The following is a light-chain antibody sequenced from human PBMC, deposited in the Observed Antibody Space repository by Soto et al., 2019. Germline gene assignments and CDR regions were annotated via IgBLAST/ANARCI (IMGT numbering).Light chain of an antibody. V-gene: IGKV1-6*01. J-gene: IGKJ1*01. Sequence: IQMTQSPSSSSASVGDRVTITCRASQGISSDLGWYQQKPGEGPRLLIYNASTLQSGVPSRFNGSAAGAVFTLSIRSLLPEDAATEDCLHDHNYPQPFGQGTKVEIK. CDR1: QGISSD. CDR3: LHDHNYPQP. CDR2: NAS.